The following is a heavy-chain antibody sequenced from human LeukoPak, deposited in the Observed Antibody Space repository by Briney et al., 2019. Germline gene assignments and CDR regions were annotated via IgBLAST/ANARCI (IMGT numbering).Heavy chain of an antibody. CDR3: AKVLGYYGSGSYFGNWFDP. CDR1: GFTFSSYA. Sequence: GGSLRLSCAASGFTFSSYAMSWVRQAPGKGLEWASAISGSGGSTYYADSVKGRFTISRDNSKNTLYLQMNSLRAEDTAVYYCAKVLGYYGSGSYFGNWFDPWGQGTLVTVSS. J-gene: IGHJ5*02. D-gene: IGHD3-10*01. V-gene: IGHV3-23*01. CDR2: ISGSGGST.